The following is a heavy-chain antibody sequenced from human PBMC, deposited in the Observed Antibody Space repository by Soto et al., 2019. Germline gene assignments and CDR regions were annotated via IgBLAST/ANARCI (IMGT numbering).Heavy chain of an antibody. CDR3: ARRHYCRGDGTINPDYSYGLDG. CDR2: ICPGYSNI. D-gene: IGHD2-21*02. Sequence: PGESLKISCKGSGYIFTDHCIVWVRQMAGKGLEWVGIICPGYSNIIYSPSVQGQVTISADMSISTAYLQWSSLKASDTAIYYCARRHYCRGDGTINPDYSYGLDGWGQGTTVTVSS. V-gene: IGHV5-51*01. J-gene: IGHJ6*02. CDR1: GYIFTDHC.